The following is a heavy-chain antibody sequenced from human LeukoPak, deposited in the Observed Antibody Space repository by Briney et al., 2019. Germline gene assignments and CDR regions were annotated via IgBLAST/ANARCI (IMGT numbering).Heavy chain of an antibody. V-gene: IGHV3-33*01. CDR3: ARPGAVVAAPLL. CDR2: IWYDGSNE. D-gene: IGHD2-15*01. CDR1: GFTFSSYG. J-gene: IGHJ4*02. Sequence: GRSLRLSCAASGFTFSSYGMHWVRQAPGKGLEWVAVIWYDGSNEYYADSVKGRFTISRDNSKNTLYLQMNSLRAEDTAVYYCARPGAVVAAPLLWGQGTLVTVSS.